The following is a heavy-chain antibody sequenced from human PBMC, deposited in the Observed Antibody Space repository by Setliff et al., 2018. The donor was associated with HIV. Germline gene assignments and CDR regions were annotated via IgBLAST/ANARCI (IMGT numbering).Heavy chain of an antibody. Sequence: SETLSLTCGVSGYSMSSSYYWGWIRQPPGKGLEWIGNVYHTGSTYYNPSLKSRVTISVDTSKNQFSLKLSSVIAADPAVYYCARHAAGPDGPFDYWGQGTLVTVSS. V-gene: IGHV4-38-2*01. D-gene: IGHD2-2*01. CDR2: VYHTGST. CDR1: GYSMSSSYY. J-gene: IGHJ4*02. CDR3: ARHAAGPDGPFDY.